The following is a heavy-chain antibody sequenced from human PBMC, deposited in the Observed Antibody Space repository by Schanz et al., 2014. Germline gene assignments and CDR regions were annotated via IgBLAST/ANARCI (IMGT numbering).Heavy chain of an antibody. CDR2: ISVYHGHT. D-gene: IGHD3-10*01. J-gene: IGHJ6*02. Sequence: QGQLVQSGAEVKKPGASVKVSCKASGYTFTSYDINWVRQAPGQGLEWMGWISVYHGHTNYAEKVHGRVTMTTDTSTSTAYMELRSLISDDTAVYYWVRDAGWAFGDYHGMDVWGRGTSVTVSS. CDR3: VRDAGWAFGDYHGMDV. CDR1: GYTFTSYD. V-gene: IGHV1-18*01.